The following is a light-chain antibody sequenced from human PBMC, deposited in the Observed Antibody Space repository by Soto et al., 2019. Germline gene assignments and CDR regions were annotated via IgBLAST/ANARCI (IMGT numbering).Light chain of an antibody. V-gene: IGLV2-14*01. CDR2: DVS. Sequence: QSALTQPASVSGSPGQSITISCTGTSSDVGGYNYVSWYQQHPGIAPKLMIYDVSNRPSGVSNRFSGSKSGNTASLTISGVQAEDEADIYCSSRPRSSSLYYVFAT. CDR1: SSDVGGYNY. J-gene: IGLJ1*01. CDR3: SSRPRSSSLYYV.